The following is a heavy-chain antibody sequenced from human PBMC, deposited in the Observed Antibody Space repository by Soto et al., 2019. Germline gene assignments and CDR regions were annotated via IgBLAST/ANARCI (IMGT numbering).Heavy chain of an antibody. V-gene: IGHV3-9*01. CDR1: GFSFDDYA. CDR2: ISWNSGTI. D-gene: IGHD2-8*02. J-gene: IGHJ6*02. Sequence: EVQVVESGGGLVQPGRSLRLSCAASGFSFDDYAMHWVRQAPGKGLEWVSGISWNSGTIGYADSVKGRFTISRDNVNNSLYLQMNSLRAEDTALYYCAKSTGGTANGMGVWGQGTTVTVSS. CDR3: AKSTGGTANGMGV.